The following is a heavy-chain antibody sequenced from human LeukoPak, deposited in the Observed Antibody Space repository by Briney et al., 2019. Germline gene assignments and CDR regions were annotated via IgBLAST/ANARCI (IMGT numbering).Heavy chain of an antibody. CDR1: GYTFTSYD. CDR2: INPNSGGT. D-gene: IGHD3-22*01. Sequence: GASVKVSCKASGYTFTSYDINWVRQAPGQGLEWMGWINPNSGGTNYAQKFQGRVTTTRDTSISTAYMELSRLRSDDTAVYYCARDLLNYYDNGDYWGQGALVTVSS. J-gene: IGHJ4*02. CDR3: ARDLLNYYDNGDY. V-gene: IGHV1-2*02.